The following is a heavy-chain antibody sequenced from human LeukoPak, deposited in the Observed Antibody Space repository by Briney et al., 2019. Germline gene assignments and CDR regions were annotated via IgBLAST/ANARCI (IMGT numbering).Heavy chain of an antibody. CDR2: IYYSGST. V-gene: IGHV4-59*12. D-gene: IGHD3-10*01. CDR1: GGSISSYY. CDR3: ARTQRNVLGITMVRAREARFDY. Sequence: SETLSLTCSISGGSISSYYWSWIRQPPGKGLEWIGYIYYSGSTKYNPSLKSRVTISVDTSKNQFSLKLSSVTAADTAVYYCARTQRNVLGITMVRAREARFDYWGQGTLVTVSS. J-gene: IGHJ4*02.